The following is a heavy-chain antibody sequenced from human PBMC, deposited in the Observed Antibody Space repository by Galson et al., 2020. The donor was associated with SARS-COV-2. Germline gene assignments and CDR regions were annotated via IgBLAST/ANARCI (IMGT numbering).Heavy chain of an antibody. Sequence: KMSGPTLVKPTQTLTLTCTLSGFSLNTHAVGVGWIRQPPGKALEWLALLYWDDNKRYSPSLKSRLTITKDTSKNQVVLTMTNMDPEDTATYYCARRPYDYVWGSYRYKEGWFDPWGQGILVTVSS. CDR3: ARRPYDYVWGSYRYKEGWFDP. D-gene: IGHD3-16*02. J-gene: IGHJ5*02. CDR1: GFSLNTHAVG. V-gene: IGHV2-5*02. CDR2: LYWDDNK.